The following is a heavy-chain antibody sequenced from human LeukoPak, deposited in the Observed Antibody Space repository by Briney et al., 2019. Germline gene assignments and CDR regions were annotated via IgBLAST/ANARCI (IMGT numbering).Heavy chain of an antibody. CDR1: GYTFTSYD. CDR3: ARGRSTGYPYYFEY. D-gene: IGHD5-12*01. V-gene: IGHV1-8*03. CDR2: MNPNSVST. Sequence: ASVKVSCKASGYTFTSYDINWVRQATGHGLVWIGWMNPNSVSTGYAQKFQGRVTITRNTSISTAYMELSGLRSEDTAVYYCARGRSTGYPYYFEYWGQGTLVTVSS. J-gene: IGHJ4*02.